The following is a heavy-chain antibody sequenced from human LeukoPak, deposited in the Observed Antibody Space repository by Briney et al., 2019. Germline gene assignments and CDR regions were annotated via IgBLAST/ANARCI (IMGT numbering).Heavy chain of an antibody. V-gene: IGHV3-30*01. CDR2: ISYDGRKD. D-gene: IGHD6-6*01. J-gene: IGHJ4*02. CDR3: ARRSGSSFDY. CDR1: GFTFNNYP. Sequence: GGSLRLSCAASGFTFNNYPMHWVRRAPGKGLEWVALISYDGRKDYFAESVKGRFTMSRDNPKNTLFLQMNTLRAEDTAVYYCARRSGSSFDYWGQGTVVTVSS.